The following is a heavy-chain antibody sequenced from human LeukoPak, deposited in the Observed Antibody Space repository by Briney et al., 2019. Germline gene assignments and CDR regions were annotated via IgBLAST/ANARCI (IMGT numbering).Heavy chain of an antibody. V-gene: IGHV3-49*04. CDR2: IRSKAYGGTT. CDR3: TRVDQLLYHLDY. CDR1: GFTFSDYI. J-gene: IGHJ4*02. Sequence: GGSLRLSCAASGFTFSDYIMDWVRQAPGEGLEWVGFIRSKAYGGTTEYAAFVKGRFTISRDDSKSIAYLQMNSLKTEDTAVYYCTRVDQLLYHLDYWGQGTLVTVSS. D-gene: IGHD2-2*02.